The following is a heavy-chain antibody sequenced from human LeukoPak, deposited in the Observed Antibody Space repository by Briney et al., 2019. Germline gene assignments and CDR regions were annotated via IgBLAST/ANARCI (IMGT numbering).Heavy chain of an antibody. CDR2: MNPNSGNT. CDR3: AKFWSGYYTD. V-gene: IGHV1-8*01. D-gene: IGHD3-3*01. Sequence: ASVKVSCKASGYTFTSYDINWVRQATGQGLEWMGWMNPNSGNTGYAQKFQGRLTISADKSTSTVYMELSRLTSEDTAVYFCAKFWSGYYTDWGQGTLVSVSS. J-gene: IGHJ4*02. CDR1: GYTFTSYD.